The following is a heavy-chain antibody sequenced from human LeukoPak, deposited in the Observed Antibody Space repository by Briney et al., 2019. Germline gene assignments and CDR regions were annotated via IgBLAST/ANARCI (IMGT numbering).Heavy chain of an antibody. D-gene: IGHD1-26*01. Sequence: SETLSLTCTVSGGSISSHYWSWIRQPPGKGLEWIAYIHSNGYTNYNPSLKSRVTIFSLKVTSVTAADTAMYYCTKREGPMSGSYDYFDPWGQGTLVTVS. CDR3: TKREGPMSGSYDYFDP. CDR2: IHSNGYT. V-gene: IGHV4-4*09. J-gene: IGHJ5*02. CDR1: GGSISSHY.